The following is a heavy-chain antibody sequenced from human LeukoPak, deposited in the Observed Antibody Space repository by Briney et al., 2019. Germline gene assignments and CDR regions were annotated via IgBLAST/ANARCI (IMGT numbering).Heavy chain of an antibody. J-gene: IGHJ4*02. CDR2: IYYSGST. Sequence: SQTLSLTCTVSGGSISSGGYYWSWIRQHPGTSLEWIGYIYYSGSTYYNPSLKSRVTISVDTSKNQFSLKLSSVTAADTAVYYCARDLGGITMVRGVIIWGQGTLVSVSS. D-gene: IGHD3-10*01. V-gene: IGHV4-31*03. CDR1: GGSISSGGYY. CDR3: ARDLGGITMVRGVII.